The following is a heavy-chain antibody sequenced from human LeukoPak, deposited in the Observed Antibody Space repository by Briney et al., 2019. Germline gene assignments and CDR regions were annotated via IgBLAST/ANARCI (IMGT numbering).Heavy chain of an antibody. CDR2: IYHSGST. D-gene: IGHD7-27*01. CDR3: ASLNLPLGIPY. J-gene: IGHJ4*02. CDR1: GGSISSGGYY. V-gene: IGHV4-30-2*01. Sequence: SETLSLTCTVSGGSISSGGYYWSWIRQPPGKGLEWIGYIYHSGSTYYNPSLKSRVTISVDRSKNQFSLKLSSVTAADTAVYYCASLNLPLGIPYWGQGTLVTVSS.